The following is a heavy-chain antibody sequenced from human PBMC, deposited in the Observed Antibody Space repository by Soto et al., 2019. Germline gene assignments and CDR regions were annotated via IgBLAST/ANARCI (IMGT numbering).Heavy chain of an antibody. CDR3: ARVLLRCSCTSCYREDGMYV. V-gene: IGHV1-46*01. CDR2: INPSGGST. J-gene: IGHJ6*02. CDR1: GYTFTSYY. D-gene: IGHD2-2*02. Sequence: ASVKVSCKASGYTFTSYYMHWVRQAPGQGLEWMGIINPSGGSTSYAQKFQGRVTMTRDTSTSTVYMELSSLRSEDTAVYYCARVLLRCSCTSCYREDGMYVWGQGTTDTVS.